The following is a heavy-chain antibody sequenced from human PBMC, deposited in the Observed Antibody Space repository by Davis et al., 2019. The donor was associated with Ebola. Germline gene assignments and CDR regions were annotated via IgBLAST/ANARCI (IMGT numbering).Heavy chain of an antibody. J-gene: IGHJ6*02. V-gene: IGHV1-69*06. CDR1: GANYNTYS. D-gene: IGHD4-11*01. CDR3: ARSSWKTVTPEHYTMNV. Sequence: SVKVSCKASGANYNTYSISWVRQAPGQGLDWMGGIIPMFGTTNYAQKFQGRVTITADKSTSTTHMELNSLRAEDTAVYYCARSSWKTVTPEHYTMNVWGQGTAVTVSS. CDR2: IIPMFGTT.